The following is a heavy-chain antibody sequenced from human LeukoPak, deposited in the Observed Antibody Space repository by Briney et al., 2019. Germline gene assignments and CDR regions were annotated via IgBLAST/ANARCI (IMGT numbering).Heavy chain of an antibody. Sequence: SETLSLTCTASGGSISSSSYYWGWIRQPPGKGLEWIGSIYYSGSTYYNPSLKSRVTISVDTSKNQFSLKLSSVTAADTAVYYCASGSWFGELLGGSFDYWGQGTLVTVSS. J-gene: IGHJ4*02. CDR3: ASGSWFGELLGGSFDY. D-gene: IGHD3-10*01. CDR2: IYYSGST. V-gene: IGHV4-39*01. CDR1: GGSISSSSYY.